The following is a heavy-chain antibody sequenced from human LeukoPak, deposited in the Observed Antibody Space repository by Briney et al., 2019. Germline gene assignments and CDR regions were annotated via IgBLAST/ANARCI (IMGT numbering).Heavy chain of an antibody. CDR3: ARGVEYSSSSGLGY. D-gene: IGHD6-6*01. V-gene: IGHV4-59*01. Sequence: PSETLSLTCTVSGGSISSYYWSWIRQPPGKGLEWIGYIYYSGSTNYNPSLKSRVTISVDTSKNQFSLKLSSVTAADTAVYYCARGVEYSSSSGLGYWGQGTLATVSS. CDR2: IYYSGST. CDR1: GGSISSYY. J-gene: IGHJ4*02.